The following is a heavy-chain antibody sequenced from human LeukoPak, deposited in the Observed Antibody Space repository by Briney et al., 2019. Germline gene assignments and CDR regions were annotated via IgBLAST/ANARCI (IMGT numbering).Heavy chain of an antibody. CDR1: GGSISSSSYY. CDR2: IYYSGST. CDR3: ARHQRGRIAAAGYFDY. Sequence: SETLSLTCTVSGGSISSSSYYWGWIRQPPGKGLEWIGSIYYSGSTYYNPSLKSRVTISVDTSKNQFSLKLSSVTAADTAAYYCARHQRGRIAAAGYFDYWGQGTLVTVSS. J-gene: IGHJ4*02. D-gene: IGHD6-13*01. V-gene: IGHV4-39*01.